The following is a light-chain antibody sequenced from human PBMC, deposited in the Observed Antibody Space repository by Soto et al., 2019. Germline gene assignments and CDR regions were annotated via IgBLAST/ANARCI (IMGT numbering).Light chain of an antibody. Sequence: EIVMTQSPATVSVSPGDRVTLSCRASRTVHSNVAWYQHKPGQAPRLLIYGVSFRATGMPARFSGSGFGTEFTLTISSLQSEDFAVYYCQQYNNWPRTFGQGTKVEV. J-gene: IGKJ1*01. V-gene: IGKV3-15*01. CDR3: QQYNNWPRT. CDR1: RTVHSN. CDR2: GVS.